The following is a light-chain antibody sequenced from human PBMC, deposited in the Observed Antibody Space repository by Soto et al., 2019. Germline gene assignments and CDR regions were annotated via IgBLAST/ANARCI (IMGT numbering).Light chain of an antibody. Sequence: QSVLTQPPSASGTPGQRVTISCSGSSSNIGSNTVNWYQQLPGTAPKLLIYSNNQRPSGVPDRFSGSKSGTSASLAISGLHSADDADYSCAAWDASLNGYVFGTGTKVTVL. J-gene: IGLJ1*01. CDR2: SNN. CDR1: SSNIGSNT. V-gene: IGLV1-44*01. CDR3: AAWDASLNGYV.